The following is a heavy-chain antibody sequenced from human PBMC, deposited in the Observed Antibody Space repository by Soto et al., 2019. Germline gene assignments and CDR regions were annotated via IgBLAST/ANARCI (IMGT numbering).Heavy chain of an antibody. CDR1: GFTFGVYA. D-gene: IGHD3-22*01. CDR3: TRDPFGGSGFFDY. V-gene: IGHV3-49*04. Sequence: HPGGSLRLSCTASGFTFGVYAMSWVRQAPGKGVEWVGFIRSKAYGGTTEYAASVKGRFTISRDDSKSIAYLQMNSLKTEDTAVYYCTRDPFGGSGFFDYWGQGTLVTVSS. CDR2: IRSKAYGGTT. J-gene: IGHJ4*02.